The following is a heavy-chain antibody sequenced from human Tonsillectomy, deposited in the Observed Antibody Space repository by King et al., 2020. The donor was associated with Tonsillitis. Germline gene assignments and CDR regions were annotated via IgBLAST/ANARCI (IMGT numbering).Heavy chain of an antibody. Sequence: VQLQESGPGLVKPSETLSLTCTVSGGSISSYFWSWIRQPPGKGLEWIGYIYYSGSTNYNPSLKSRVTISVDTSKNQFSLKLSSVTAADTAVYYCARHRQLYRSSWPVDYWGQGTLVTVSS. CDR2: IYYSGST. V-gene: IGHV4-59*08. CDR1: GGSISSYF. D-gene: IGHD6-13*01. CDR3: ARHRQLYRSSWPVDY. J-gene: IGHJ4*02.